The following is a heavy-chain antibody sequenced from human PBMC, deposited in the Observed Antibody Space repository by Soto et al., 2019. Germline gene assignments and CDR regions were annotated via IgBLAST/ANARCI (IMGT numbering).Heavy chain of an antibody. Sequence: QVQLQESGPGLVKPSETLSLTCTVSGDSISSSNNYYWGWIRQPPGKGLEWIGSSSFTGNTFFNPSLRSRVNIFVDTSKNQFSLKLTSVTAADTAFYYCARPDSSSWAASFDSWGQGILVTVSS. V-gene: IGHV4-39*01. CDR2: SSFTGNT. CDR3: ARPDSSSWAASFDS. CDR1: GDSISSSNNYY. D-gene: IGHD6-13*01. J-gene: IGHJ4*02.